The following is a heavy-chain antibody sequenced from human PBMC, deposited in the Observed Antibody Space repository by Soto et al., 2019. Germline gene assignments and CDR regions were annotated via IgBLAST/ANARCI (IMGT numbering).Heavy chain of an antibody. CDR3: ARELRYYDFSVFGELNWFDP. Sequence: SVKVSCKASGGTFSSYAISWVRQAPGQGLEWMGGIIPIFGTANYAQKFQGRVTITADESTSTAYMELSSLRSEDTAVYYCARELRYYDFSVFGELNWFDPWGQGTLVTVSS. V-gene: IGHV1-69*13. CDR1: GGTFSSYA. D-gene: IGHD3-3*01. CDR2: IIPIFGTA. J-gene: IGHJ5*02.